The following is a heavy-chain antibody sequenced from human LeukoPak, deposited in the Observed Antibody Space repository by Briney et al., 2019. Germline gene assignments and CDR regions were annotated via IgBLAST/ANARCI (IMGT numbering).Heavy chain of an antibody. D-gene: IGHD3-3*01. CDR1: GFTFSSYG. V-gene: IGHV3-30*18. Sequence: GGSLRLSCAASGFTFSSYGMHWVRQAPGKGLEWVAVISYDGSNKYYADSVKGRFTISRDNSKNTLYLQMNSLRAGDTAVYYCAKVHSSLQYDFWSGYYGGKAFDIWGQGTMVTVSS. CDR2: ISYDGSNK. CDR3: AKVHSSLQYDFWSGYYGGKAFDI. J-gene: IGHJ3*02.